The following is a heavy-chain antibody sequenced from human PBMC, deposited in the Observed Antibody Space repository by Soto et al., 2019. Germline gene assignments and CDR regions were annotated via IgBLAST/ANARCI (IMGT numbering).Heavy chain of an antibody. D-gene: IGHD6-13*01. CDR1: SGSITSSKW. CDR3: ASHLIMPGTRGFDS. CDR2: IYHGGST. V-gene: IGHV4-4*03. Sequence: QVQLQESGPGLVKPPGTLSLTCTVSSGSITSSKWWSWVRQHPGKGLEWIGEIYHGGSTNYNPSLKGRVTISVDKSKNQLSLQLNSVTAADTAVYYCASHLIMPGTRGFDSWGQGTLVTVSS. J-gene: IGHJ4*02.